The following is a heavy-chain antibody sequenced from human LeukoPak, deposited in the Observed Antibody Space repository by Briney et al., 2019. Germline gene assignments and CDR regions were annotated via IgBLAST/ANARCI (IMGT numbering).Heavy chain of an antibody. J-gene: IGHJ4*02. CDR1: GFTFSSYE. CDR2: ISGSGGST. V-gene: IGHV3-23*01. Sequence: GGSLRLSCAASGFTFSSYEMNWVRQAPGKGLEWVSAISGSGGSTYYADSVKGRFTISRDNSKNTLYLQMNSLRAEDTAVYYCARAEYSSGVKPDYWGQGTLVTVSS. D-gene: IGHD6-19*01. CDR3: ARAEYSSGVKPDY.